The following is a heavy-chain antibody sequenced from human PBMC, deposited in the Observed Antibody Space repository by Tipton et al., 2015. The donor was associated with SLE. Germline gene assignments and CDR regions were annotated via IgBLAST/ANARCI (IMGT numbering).Heavy chain of an antibody. CDR3: ARDAGGLEDYMDV. Sequence: SGFTFSSYWMSWVRQTPGKGLGWVANIKEDGSDKYYLDSVKGRFTLSRDNAKNSLWLQMNSLRVEDTAVYYCARDAGGLEDYMDVWGKGTTVTVS. J-gene: IGHJ6*03. D-gene: IGHD3-10*01. V-gene: IGHV3-7*01. CDR1: GFTFSSYW. CDR2: IKEDGSDK.